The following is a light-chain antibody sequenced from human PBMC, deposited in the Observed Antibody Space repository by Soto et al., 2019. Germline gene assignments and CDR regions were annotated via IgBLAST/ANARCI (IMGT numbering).Light chain of an antibody. CDR1: QSVSSSY. CDR3: QQYSIRRT. J-gene: IGKJ1*01. CDR2: GAS. Sequence: IVLTQSPGTLSLTPRERSTLSCRASQSVSSSYLAWYQQKPGQAPRLLIYGASTRATGIPARFSGSGSGTEFTLTISSLQSEDFAVYYCQQYSIRRTFGQGTKVDIK. V-gene: IGKV3-15*01.